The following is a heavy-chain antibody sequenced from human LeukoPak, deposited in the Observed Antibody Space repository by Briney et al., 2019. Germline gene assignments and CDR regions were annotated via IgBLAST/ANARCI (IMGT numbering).Heavy chain of an antibody. J-gene: IGHJ4*02. CDR1: GGSISSYY. Sequence: SETLSLTCTVSGGSISSYYWSWIRQPPGKGLEWIGYIYYSGSTNYNPSLKSRVTISVDTSKNQFSLKLSSVTAADTAVYYCARIAAAGAFPDYWGQGTLVTVSS. V-gene: IGHV4-59*01. D-gene: IGHD6-13*01. CDR3: ARIAAAGAFPDY. CDR2: IYYSGST.